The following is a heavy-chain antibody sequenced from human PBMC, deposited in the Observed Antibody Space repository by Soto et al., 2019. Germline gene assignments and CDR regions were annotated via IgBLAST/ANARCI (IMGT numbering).Heavy chain of an antibody. CDR2: ISSNGVGT. CDR1: GFTLSGYA. Sequence: EVQLAESGGGLAQPGGSLRLPCAASGFTLSGYAMDWVRQPPGKGLEYVSGISSNGVGTYYANSVQGRFTISRDNSKNTVYLQMGSLRPEDMAVYYCARRARPDFYYMDVWGKGTTVTVSS. V-gene: IGHV3-64*01. J-gene: IGHJ6*03. CDR3: ARRARPDFYYMDV. D-gene: IGHD6-6*01.